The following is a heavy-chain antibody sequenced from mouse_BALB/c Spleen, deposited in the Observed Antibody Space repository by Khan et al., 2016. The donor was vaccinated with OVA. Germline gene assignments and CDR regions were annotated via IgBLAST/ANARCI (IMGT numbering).Heavy chain of an antibody. D-gene: IGHD2-1*01. Sequence: VQLQQSGGEVIRPGTSVKVSCKASGYAFTHYLIEWVKQRPGQGLEWIGVINPGSGSTNYNEQFKGKAILTADTSSSTAYMQVSSLTADDSAVYFWARDDYGNFLYFDYWGQGTTLTVAS. CDR1: GYAFTHYL. CDR3: ARDDYGNFLYFDY. V-gene: IGHV1-54*01. CDR2: INPGSGST. J-gene: IGHJ2*01.